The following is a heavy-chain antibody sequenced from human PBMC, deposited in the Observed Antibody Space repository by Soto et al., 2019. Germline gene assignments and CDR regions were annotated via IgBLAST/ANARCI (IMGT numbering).Heavy chain of an antibody. D-gene: IGHD3-10*01. V-gene: IGHV3-33*01. CDR2: IWYDGSNK. CDR3: ARKALGSNGMDV. J-gene: IGHJ6*02. Sequence: QVPLVESGGGVVQPGRSLRLSCAASGFTFSSYGMHWVRQAPGKGLEWVAVIWYDGSNKYYADSVKGRFTISRDNSKNTLYLQMNSLRAEDTAVYYCARKALGSNGMDVWGQGTTVTVSS. CDR1: GFTFSSYG.